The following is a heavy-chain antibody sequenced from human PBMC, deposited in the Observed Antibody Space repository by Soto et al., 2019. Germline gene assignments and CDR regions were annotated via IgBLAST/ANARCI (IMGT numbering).Heavy chain of an antibody. Sequence: EVQLLEFGGGLVQPGGSLRLSCAASGFTFSIFAMSWVRQAPGKGLEWVSTISGRGGNTYYADSVKGRFTISRDNSKNTLNLQMNGLRGEDTAVYYCAKDRGTGDYGVNAVDIWGQGTMVTVSS. V-gene: IGHV3-23*01. CDR2: ISGRGGNT. CDR3: AKDRGTGDYGVNAVDI. D-gene: IGHD7-27*01. CDR1: GFTFSIFA. J-gene: IGHJ3*02.